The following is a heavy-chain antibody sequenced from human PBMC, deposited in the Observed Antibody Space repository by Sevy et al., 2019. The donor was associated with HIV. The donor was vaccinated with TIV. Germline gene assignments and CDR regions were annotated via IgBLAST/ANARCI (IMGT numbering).Heavy chain of an antibody. V-gene: IGHV3-7*01. D-gene: IGHD6-13*01. CDR1: GFTFSSYS. CDR2: INQDGSVK. Sequence: GGSLRLSCAASGFTFSSYSMNWVRQAPGKGLEWVANINQDGSVKYYVESVRGRFTISRDNARNLVFLQMSSLRVDDSALYYCVRAIAKDGSFWGQGTLVTVSS. J-gene: IGHJ4*02. CDR3: VRAIAKDGSF.